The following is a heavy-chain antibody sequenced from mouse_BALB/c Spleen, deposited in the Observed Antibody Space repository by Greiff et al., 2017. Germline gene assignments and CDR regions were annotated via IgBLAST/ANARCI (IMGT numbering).Heavy chain of an antibody. D-gene: IGHD2-1*01. CDR1: GFTFSSFG. CDR3: ARNGNYYAMDY. J-gene: IGHJ4*01. Sequence: EVQLQESGGGLVQPGGSRKLSCAASGFTFSSFGMHWVRQAPEKGLEWVAYISSGSSTIYYADTVKGRFTISRDNPKNTLFLQMTSLRSEDTAMYYCARNGNYYAMDYWGQGTSVTVSS. CDR2: ISSGSSTI. V-gene: IGHV5-17*02.